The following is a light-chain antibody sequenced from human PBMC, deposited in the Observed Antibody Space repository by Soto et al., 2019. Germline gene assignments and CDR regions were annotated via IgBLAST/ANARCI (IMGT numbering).Light chain of an antibody. CDR1: QSVSSSY. V-gene: IGKV3-20*01. J-gene: IGKJ2*01. CDR2: GAS. CDR3: QQYGSYPLYT. Sequence: EIVLTQSPGTLSLSPGERATLSCRASQSVSSSYLAWYQQKPGQAPRLLIYGASSSATGIPDRFSGSGSGTDFTLTISRLEPEDFAVYYCQQYGSYPLYTFGQGTQLEIK.